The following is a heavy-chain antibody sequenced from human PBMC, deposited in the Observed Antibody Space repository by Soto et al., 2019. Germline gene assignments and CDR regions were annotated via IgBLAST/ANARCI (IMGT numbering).Heavy chain of an antibody. D-gene: IGHD3-22*01. J-gene: IGHJ4*02. CDR1: GGSFSGYF. CDR3: ARGFGYFRQ. V-gene: IGHV4-34*01. CDR2: INHSGRT. Sequence: SETLSLTCAVSGGSFSGYFCNWIRQSPGRGLEWIGQINHSGRTSFNPSLRSRVTISVDSAKTHFSLNLTSVTDADTALYYCARGFGYFRQWGQGALVTVSS.